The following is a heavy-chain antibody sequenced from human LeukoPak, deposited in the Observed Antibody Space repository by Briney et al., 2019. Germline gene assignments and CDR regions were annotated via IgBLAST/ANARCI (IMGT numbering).Heavy chain of an antibody. D-gene: IGHD6-19*01. Sequence: GASVKVSCKASGGTFSSYAISWVRQAPGQGLEWMGRIIPILGIANYAQKFQGRVTITADKSTSTAYMELSSLRSEDTAVYYCARGRYSRGWYFDYWGQGTLVTVSS. CDR3: ARGRYSRGWYFDY. CDR1: GGTFSSYA. J-gene: IGHJ4*02. CDR2: IIPILGIA. V-gene: IGHV1-69*04.